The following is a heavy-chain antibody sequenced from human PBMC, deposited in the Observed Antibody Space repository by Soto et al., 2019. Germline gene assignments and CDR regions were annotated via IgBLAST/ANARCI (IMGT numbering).Heavy chain of an antibody. CDR2: IKQDGSEK. CDR1: GFTFSSYW. CDR3: ARDSSGWYPNLDY. V-gene: IGHV3-7*03. J-gene: IGHJ4*02. D-gene: IGHD6-19*01. Sequence: GGSLRLSCAASGFTFSSYWMSWVRQAPGKGLEWVANIKQDGSEKYYVDSVKGRFTISRDNAKNSLYLQMNSLRAEDTAVYYCARDSSGWYPNLDYWGQGTLVTVSS.